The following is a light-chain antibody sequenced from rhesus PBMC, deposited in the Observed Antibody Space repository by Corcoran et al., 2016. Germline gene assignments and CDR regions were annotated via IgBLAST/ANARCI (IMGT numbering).Light chain of an antibody. CDR1: QSVSSS. Sequence: EIVMTQSPATLSLSPGERATLSCRASQSVSSSLAWYQQKPGHAPRLLIFGASSRATGIPDRFSGSGSGTDFTLTISSLEPEDVAVYYCLQHSNWPLTFGGGTKVELK. V-gene: IGKV3-24*01. CDR2: GAS. CDR3: LQHSNWPLT. J-gene: IGKJ4*01.